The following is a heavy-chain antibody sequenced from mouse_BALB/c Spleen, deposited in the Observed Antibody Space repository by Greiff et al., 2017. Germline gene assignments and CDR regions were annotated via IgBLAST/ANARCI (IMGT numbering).Heavy chain of an antibody. CDR1: GYAFTNYL. J-gene: IGHJ4*01. V-gene: IGHV1-54*01. CDR2: INPGSGGT. CDR3: ARYYGSSYAAMDY. Sequence: VHLVESGAELVRPGTSVKVSCKASGYAFTNYLIEWVKQRPGQGLEWIGVINPGSGGTNYNEKFKGKATLTADKSSSTAYMQLSSLTSDDSAVYFCARYYGSSYAAMDYWGQGTSVTVSS. D-gene: IGHD1-1*01.